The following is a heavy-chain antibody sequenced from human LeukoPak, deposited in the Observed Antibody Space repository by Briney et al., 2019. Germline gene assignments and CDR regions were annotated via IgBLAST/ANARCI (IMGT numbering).Heavy chain of an antibody. Sequence: SETLSLTCTVSGGSISSNSYYWGWIRQPPGKGLEWIGSIYYSGSTYYNPSLKSRVTISVDTSKNQFSLKLRSVTAADTAVYYCARREWELTWNWFDPWGQGTLVTVSS. CDR3: ARREWELTWNWFDP. J-gene: IGHJ5*02. CDR1: GGSISSNSYY. V-gene: IGHV4-39*01. CDR2: IYYSGST. D-gene: IGHD1-26*01.